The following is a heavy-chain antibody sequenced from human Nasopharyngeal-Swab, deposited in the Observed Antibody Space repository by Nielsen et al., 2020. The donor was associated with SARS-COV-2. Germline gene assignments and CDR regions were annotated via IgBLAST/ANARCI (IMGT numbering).Heavy chain of an antibody. Sequence: SETLSLPCTVSGGSISSSSYYWGWTRQPPGKGLEWIGSIYYSGSTYYNPTPKSRVTLSVDTSKNQFSLKLSSVTAADTAVYYCARAFDSVWALPGYWGQGTLVTVSS. V-gene: IGHV4-39*07. CDR2: IYYSGST. J-gene: IGHJ4*02. CDR3: ARAFDSVWALPGY. D-gene: IGHD1-26*01. CDR1: GGSISSSSYY.